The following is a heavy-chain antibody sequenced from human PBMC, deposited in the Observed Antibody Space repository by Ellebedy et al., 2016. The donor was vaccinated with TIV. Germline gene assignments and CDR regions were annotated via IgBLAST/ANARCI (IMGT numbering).Heavy chain of an antibody. CDR2: ISSSSSTI. Sequence: GESLKISCAASGFTFSSYSMNWVRQAPGKGLEWVSYISSSSSTIYYADSVKGRFTISRDNSKNSLYLQMNSLRAEDTAVYYCASNDFWSGFRVLDYYYGMDVWGQGTTVTVSS. CDR3: ASNDFWSGFRVLDYYYGMDV. J-gene: IGHJ6*02. D-gene: IGHD3-3*01. CDR1: GFTFSSYS. V-gene: IGHV3-48*04.